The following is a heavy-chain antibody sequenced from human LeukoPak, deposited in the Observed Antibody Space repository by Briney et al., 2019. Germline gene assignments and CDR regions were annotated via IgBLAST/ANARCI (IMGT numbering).Heavy chain of an antibody. CDR2: IIPIFGTA. CDR3: ARVATPRYCSTTSCYWKGRFDP. D-gene: IGHD2-2*01. J-gene: IGHJ5*02. CDR1: GGTFSSYA. Sequence: GASVKVSCKASGGTFSSYAISWVRQAPGQGLEWMGGIIPIFGTAHYAQKFQGRVTITADESTSTAYMELSSLRSEDTAVYYCARVATPRYCSTTSCYWKGRFDPWGQGTLVTVSS. V-gene: IGHV1-69*13.